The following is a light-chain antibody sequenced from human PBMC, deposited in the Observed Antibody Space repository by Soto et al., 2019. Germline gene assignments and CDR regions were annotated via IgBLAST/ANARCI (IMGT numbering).Light chain of an antibody. J-gene: IGLJ2*01. CDR1: SSDIGGYNY. CDR3: SSYASSYSFVL. CDR2: DVS. V-gene: IGLV2-14*01. Sequence: QSALTQPASVSGSPGQSIAISCTGTSSDIGGYNYVSWYQQYPGKAPKLMIFDVSYRPSGVSNRFSGSKSGNTASLTISGLQAEDEADYYCSSYASSYSFVLFGGGTKVTVL.